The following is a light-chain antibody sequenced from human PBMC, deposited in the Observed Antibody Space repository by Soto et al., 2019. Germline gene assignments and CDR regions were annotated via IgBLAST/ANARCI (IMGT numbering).Light chain of an antibody. CDR2: TNN. J-gene: IGLJ1*01. V-gene: IGLV1-44*01. CDR1: NSNIGTNT. CDR3: AAWDDSLGAYV. Sequence: SILTPSPSECATAALGVAISCYGSNSNIGTNTVNWYQQLPGTAPTHLIYTNNQRPSGVPQRFSGSKTGTSASLAIGGLQSEDGADYYCAAWDDSLGAYVFGTGTKVTVL.